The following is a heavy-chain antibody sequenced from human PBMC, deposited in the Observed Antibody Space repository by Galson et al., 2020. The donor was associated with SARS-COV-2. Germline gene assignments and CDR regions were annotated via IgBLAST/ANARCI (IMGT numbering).Heavy chain of an antibody. V-gene: IGHV3-48*04. CDR1: GFTFSSYT. CDR3: ARERLEY. J-gene: IGHJ4*02. CDR2: IRSSSGTI. Sequence: GGSLRLSCAASGFTFSSYTMNWVRQTPLKGLELVAYIRSSSGTIYYADSVKGRFTISRDNAKSSLYLQLNSLRVEDTAVYYCARERLEYWGQGTLVTVSS. D-gene: IGHD1-1*01.